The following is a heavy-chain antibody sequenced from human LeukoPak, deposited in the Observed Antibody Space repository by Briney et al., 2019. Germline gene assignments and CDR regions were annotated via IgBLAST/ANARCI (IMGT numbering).Heavy chain of an antibody. J-gene: IGHJ4*02. Sequence: GGSLRLSCAASGFTFSSYSMNWVRQAPGKGLEWVSSITSSGTYIYYAESLKGRFTISRDNAKNPLYLQMNSLRAEDTAVYYCARVGDYGYYGRTTAPDYWGQGTLVTVSS. CDR1: GFTFSSYS. D-gene: IGHD4-17*01. CDR2: ITSSGTYI. V-gene: IGHV3-21*01. CDR3: ARVGDYGYYGRTTAPDY.